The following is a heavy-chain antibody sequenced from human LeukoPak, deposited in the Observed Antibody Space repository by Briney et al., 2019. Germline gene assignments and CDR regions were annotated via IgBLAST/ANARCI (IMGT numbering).Heavy chain of an antibody. V-gene: IGHV4-59*01. CDR3: ASTSGSYFISSFDY. CDR1: GGSISSYY. D-gene: IGHD3-10*01. J-gene: IGHJ4*02. CDR2: IYYSGST. Sequence: SETLSLTCTVSGGSISSYYRSWIRQPPGKGLEWIGYIYYSGSTNYNPSLKSRVTISVDTSKNQFSLKLSSVTAADTAVYYCASTSGSYFISSFDYWGQGTLVTVSS.